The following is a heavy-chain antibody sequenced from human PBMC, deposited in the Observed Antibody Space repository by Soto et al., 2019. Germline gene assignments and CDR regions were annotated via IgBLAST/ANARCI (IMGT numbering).Heavy chain of an antibody. Sequence: QVQLVESEGGVVQPGRSLRLSCAASGFTFSSYGMHWVRQAPGKGLEWVAVISYDGSNKYYADSVKGRFTISRDNSKNTLYLQMNSLRAEDTAVYYCAAENYYDSSGSDYWGQGTLVTVSS. CDR3: AAENYYDSSGSDY. J-gene: IGHJ4*02. CDR2: ISYDGSNK. CDR1: GFTFSSYG. V-gene: IGHV3-30*03. D-gene: IGHD3-22*01.